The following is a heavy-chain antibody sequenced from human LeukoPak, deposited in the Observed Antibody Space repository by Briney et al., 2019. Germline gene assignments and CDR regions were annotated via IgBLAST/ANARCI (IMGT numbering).Heavy chain of an antibody. CDR2: ISSSSSYI. V-gene: IGHV3-21*01. J-gene: IGHJ4*02. D-gene: IGHD6-6*01. CDR3: ARVPMAARRGRGFDY. CDR1: GFTFSSYG. Sequence: GGTLRLSCAASGFTFSSYGMSWVRQAPGKGLEWVSSISSSSSYIYYADSVKGRFTISRDNAKNSLYLQMNSLRAEDTAVYYCARVPMAARRGRGFDYWGQGTLVTVSS.